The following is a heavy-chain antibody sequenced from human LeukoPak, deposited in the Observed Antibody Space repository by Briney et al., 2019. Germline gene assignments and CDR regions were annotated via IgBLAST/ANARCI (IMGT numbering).Heavy chain of an antibody. CDR3: ARDYYGSGSYYRWFDP. Sequence: PGRSLRLSCAASGFTFSSYGMHWVRQAPGKGLEWVAVIWYDGSNKYYADSVKGRFTISRDNSKNTLYLQMNSLRADDTAVYYCARDYYGSGSYYRWFDPWGQGTLVTVSS. D-gene: IGHD3-10*01. J-gene: IGHJ5*02. CDR1: GFTFSSYG. CDR2: IWYDGSNK. V-gene: IGHV3-33*01.